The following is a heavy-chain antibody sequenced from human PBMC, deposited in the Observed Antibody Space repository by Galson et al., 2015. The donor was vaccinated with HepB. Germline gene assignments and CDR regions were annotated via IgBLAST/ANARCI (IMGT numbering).Heavy chain of an antibody. V-gene: IGHV3-21*01. Sequence: SLRLSCAASGFTFSSYSMNWVRQAPGKGLEWVSSISSSSSYIYYADSVKGRFTISRDNAKNSLYLQMNSLRAEDTAVYYCARSPPEAGDYFFDYWGQGTLVTVSS. CDR2: ISSSSSYI. CDR1: GFTFSSYS. D-gene: IGHD4-17*01. J-gene: IGHJ4*02. CDR3: ARSPPEAGDYFFDY.